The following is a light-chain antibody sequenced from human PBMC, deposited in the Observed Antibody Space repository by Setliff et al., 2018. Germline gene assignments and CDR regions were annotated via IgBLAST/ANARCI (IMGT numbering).Light chain of an antibody. CDR3: NAYTSRSTYV. Sequence: QSVLTQPASVSGSPGQSITISCSGTSSDVGSYDLASWYQQHPGKAPKLIIYNVSGRPSGVSHRFSGSKPDNTASLTISGLQAEDEADYYCNAYTSRSTYVFGSGTKV. CDR1: SSDVGSYDL. CDR2: NVS. J-gene: IGLJ1*01. V-gene: IGLV2-14*03.